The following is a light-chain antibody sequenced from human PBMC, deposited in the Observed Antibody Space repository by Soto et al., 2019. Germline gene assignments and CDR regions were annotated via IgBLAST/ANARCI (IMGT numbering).Light chain of an antibody. V-gene: IGLV2-14*03. J-gene: IGLJ2*01. CDR2: DVT. CDR1: SSDIGSYNY. Sequence: QSALTQPASVSGSPGQSITISCTGTSSDIGSYNYVSWYQQHPGKAPKLIIYDVTNRPSGVSNRFSGSKSGNTASLTISGLQAEDEADYYCSSYTSSSVLFGGGTKVTVL. CDR3: SSYTSSSVL.